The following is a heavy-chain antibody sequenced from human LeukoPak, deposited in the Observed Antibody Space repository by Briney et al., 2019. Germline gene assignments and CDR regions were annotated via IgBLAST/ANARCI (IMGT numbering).Heavy chain of an antibody. CDR2: INHSGST. D-gene: IGHD1-26*01. CDR1: GGSFSGYY. CDR3: ARRELLRVFDY. J-gene: IGHJ4*02. V-gene: IGHV4-34*01. Sequence: SETLSLTCAVYGGSFSGYYWSWIRQPPGKGLEWIGEINHSGSTNYNPSLKSRVTISVDTSKNQFSLKLSSVTAADTAVYYCARRELLRVFDYWGQGILVTVSS.